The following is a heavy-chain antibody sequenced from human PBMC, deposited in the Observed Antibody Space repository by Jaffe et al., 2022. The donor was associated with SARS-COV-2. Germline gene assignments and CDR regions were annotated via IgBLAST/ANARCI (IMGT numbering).Heavy chain of an antibody. V-gene: IGHV4-39*01. Sequence: QLQLQESGPGLVKPSETLSLTCTVSGGSISSSSYYWGWIRQPPGKGLEWIGSIYYSGSTYYNPSLKSRVTISVDTSKNQFSLKLSSVTAADTAVYYCARHEAIFGVVAGYFDYWGQGTLVTVSS. J-gene: IGHJ4*02. D-gene: IGHD3-3*01. CDR1: GGSISSSSYY. CDR2: IYYSGST. CDR3: ARHEAIFGVVAGYFDY.